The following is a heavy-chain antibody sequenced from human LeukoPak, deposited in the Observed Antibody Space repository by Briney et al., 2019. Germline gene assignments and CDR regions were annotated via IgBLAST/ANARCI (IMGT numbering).Heavy chain of an antibody. D-gene: IGHD6-6*01. CDR2: ISSSSDSI. CDR3: ARATSTAWFDY. J-gene: IGHJ4*02. CDR1: GFTFNIYS. Sequence: GGPLRLSCTASGFTFNIYSMNWLPQATGKGLEWVSYISSSSDSIYYADSVKGRFTISRDNAKKSLYLQMISLRDEDTAVYYCARATSTAWFDYWGQGTLVTVSS. V-gene: IGHV3-48*02.